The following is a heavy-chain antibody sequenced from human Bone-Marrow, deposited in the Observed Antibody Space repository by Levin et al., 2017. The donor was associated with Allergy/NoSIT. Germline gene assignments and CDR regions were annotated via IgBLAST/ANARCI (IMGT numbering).Heavy chain of an antibody. Sequence: ESGPTLVKPTQTLTLTCTFSGFSLTSSGMCVSWIRQPPGKALEWLARIDWDGDKYYSTSLKTRLTIFKDTSKNQVVLTMTNMDPADTATYYCARTRINSGYDYYFDYWGQGTLVTVSS. J-gene: IGHJ4*02. D-gene: IGHD5-12*01. CDR1: GFSLTSSGMC. CDR3: ARTRINSGYDYYFDY. CDR2: IDWDGDK. V-gene: IGHV2-70*11.